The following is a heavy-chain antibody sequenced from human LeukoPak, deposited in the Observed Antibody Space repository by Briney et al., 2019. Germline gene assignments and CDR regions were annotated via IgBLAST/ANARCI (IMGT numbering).Heavy chain of an antibody. J-gene: IGHJ6*04. CDR3: ARRSGYDPLDV. D-gene: IGHD5-12*01. Sequence: SETLSLTCTVSGGSISNYYWGWIRQPPGKGLEWIGSIYYSGNTYYNPSLKSRVTISVDTSKNQFSLKVNSVTAADTAVYYCARRSGYDPLDVWGKGTTVTISS. CDR2: IYYSGNT. V-gene: IGHV4-39*01. CDR1: GGSISNYY.